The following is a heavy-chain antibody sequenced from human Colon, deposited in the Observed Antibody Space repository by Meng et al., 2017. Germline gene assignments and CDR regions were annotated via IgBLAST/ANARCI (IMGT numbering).Heavy chain of an antibody. Sequence: KVSCKGSGFAMSWFGWVRQMPGKGLEWMGIIYPGDSDTIYSPSFQGHVTMSVDKSINTAYLQWDSLKVSDTAMYYCAKVARFSSVGRIGTNYYDSCDQATLTVSS. CDR2: IYPGDSDT. V-gene: IGHV5-51*01. CDR3: AKVARFSSVGRIGTNYYDS. J-gene: IGHJ4*02. CDR1: GFAMSW. D-gene: IGHD6-6*01.